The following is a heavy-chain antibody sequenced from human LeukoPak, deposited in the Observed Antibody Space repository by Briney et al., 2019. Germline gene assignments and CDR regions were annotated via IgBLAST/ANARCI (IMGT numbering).Heavy chain of an antibody. CDR2: ISGSSGST. V-gene: IGHV3-23*01. CDR1: GFTFNTYT. Sequence: GGSLRLSCAASGFTFNTYTMNWVRQAPGQGLEWVSAISGSSGSTYYADSVKGRFTISRDNSKNTLFLQMNSLRAEDTAVYYCAKAIGVVVAYYHGMDVWGQGTTVTVSS. J-gene: IGHJ6*02. CDR3: AKAIGVVVAYYHGMDV. D-gene: IGHD2-15*01.